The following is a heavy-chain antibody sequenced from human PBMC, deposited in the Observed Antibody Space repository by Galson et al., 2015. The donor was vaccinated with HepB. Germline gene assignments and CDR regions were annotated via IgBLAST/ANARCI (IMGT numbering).Heavy chain of an antibody. CDR3: AKDRDGYNYPSPHGSAVDY. CDR2: ISYDGSNK. Sequence: SLRLSCAASGFTFSSYGMHWVRQAPGKGLEWVAVISYDGSNKYYADSVKGRFTISRDNSKNTLYLQMNSLRAEDTAVYYCAKDRDGYNYPSPHGSAVDYWGQGTLVTVSS. CDR1: GFTFSSYG. D-gene: IGHD5-24*01. J-gene: IGHJ4*02. V-gene: IGHV3-30*18.